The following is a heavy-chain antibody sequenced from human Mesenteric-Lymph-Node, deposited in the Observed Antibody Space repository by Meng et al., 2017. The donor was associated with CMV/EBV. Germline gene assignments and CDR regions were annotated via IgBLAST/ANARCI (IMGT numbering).Heavy chain of an antibody. CDR1: GYTFTSYY. CDR3: ARDGIAARRSSGMDV. Sequence: ASVKVSCKASGYTFTSYYMHWVRQAPGQGLEWMGIINPSGGSTSYALKFQGRVTMTRDTSTSTVYMELSSLRSEDTAVYYCARDGIAARRSSGMDVWGQGTTVTVSS. CDR2: INPSGGST. V-gene: IGHV1-46*01. D-gene: IGHD6-6*01. J-gene: IGHJ6*02.